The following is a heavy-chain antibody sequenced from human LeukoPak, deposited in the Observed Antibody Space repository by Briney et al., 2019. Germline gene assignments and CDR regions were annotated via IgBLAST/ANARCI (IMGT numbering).Heavy chain of an antibody. V-gene: IGHV3-30*04. CDR1: GFTFSSYA. J-gene: IGHJ4*02. CDR2: ISYDGGNK. Sequence: PGRSLRLSCAASGFTFSSYAMHWVRQAPGKGLEWVAVISYDGGNKYYADSVKGRFTISRDNSKNTLYLQMNSLRAEDTAVYYCARDCSGGSCLGYWGQGTLVTVSS. CDR3: ARDCSGGSCLGY. D-gene: IGHD2-15*01.